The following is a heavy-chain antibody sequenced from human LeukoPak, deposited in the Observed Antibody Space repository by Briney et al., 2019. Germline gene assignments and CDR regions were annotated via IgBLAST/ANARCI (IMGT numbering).Heavy chain of an antibody. V-gene: IGHV1-46*01. J-gene: IGHJ4*02. D-gene: IGHD3-10*01. Sequence: ASVKVSCKASGYTFTSYYMHWVRQAPGQGLEWMGIINPSGGSTSYAQKFQGRVTITADESTSTAYMELSSLRSEDTAVYYCARQQERITMIRGPFDYWGQGTLVTVSS. CDR1: GYTFTSYY. CDR3: ARQQERITMIRGPFDY. CDR2: INPSGGST.